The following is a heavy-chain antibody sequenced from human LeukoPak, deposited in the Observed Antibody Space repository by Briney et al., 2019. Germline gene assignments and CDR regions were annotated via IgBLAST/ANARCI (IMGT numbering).Heavy chain of an antibody. J-gene: IGHJ4*02. V-gene: IGHV4-61*01. Sequence: SETLSLTCTVSGGSISSSIYYWSWIRQPPGKGLEWIGYIHYSGSTKYKSSLKSRVTISVDTSKNQFSLKLNSVTAADTAVYYCARGKEVITMLRGLKPGYYFDYWGQGTLVTVSS. D-gene: IGHD3-10*01. CDR2: IHYSGST. CDR3: ARGKEVITMLRGLKPGYYFDY. CDR1: GGSISSSIYY.